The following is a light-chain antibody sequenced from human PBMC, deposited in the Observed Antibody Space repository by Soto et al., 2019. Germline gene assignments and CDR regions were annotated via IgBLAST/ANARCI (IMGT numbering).Light chain of an antibody. V-gene: IGLV2-14*03. J-gene: IGLJ2*01. CDR3: SSYTGGSGVV. CDR2: DVS. Sequence: QSALTQPASVSGSPGQSTTISCTGTSSDVGGYNYVSWYPHFPGKAPNLIIHDVSIWPSGVSNLLSVSKAGNAAALTFSGLQAVSEADYYCSSYTGGSGVVFGGGAKLTGL. CDR1: SSDVGGYNY.